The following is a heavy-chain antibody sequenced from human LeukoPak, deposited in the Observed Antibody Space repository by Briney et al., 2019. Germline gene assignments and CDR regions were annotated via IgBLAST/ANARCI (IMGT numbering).Heavy chain of an antibody. D-gene: IGHD3-9*01. Sequence: ASVKVSCKASGYTFTSYDINWVRQATGQGLEWMGWMNPNSGNTGYAQKFQGRVTITRNTSISTAYMELSSLRSEDTAVYYCARVVGFDWSFDYWGQGTPVTVSS. CDR2: MNPNSGNT. CDR1: GYTFTSYD. J-gene: IGHJ4*02. V-gene: IGHV1-8*03. CDR3: ARVVGFDWSFDY.